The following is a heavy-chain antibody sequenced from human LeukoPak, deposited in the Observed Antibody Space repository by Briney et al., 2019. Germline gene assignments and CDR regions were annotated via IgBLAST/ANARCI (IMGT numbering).Heavy chain of an antibody. D-gene: IGHD5-18*01. CDR1: GLPFSAYA. Sequence: QAGGSLRLSCVASGLPFSAYAMSWVRQAAGRGLEWVATIGGAGGGPSYSNSVKGRFTISRDYSGNTLYLQMDSLTAEDTATYFCAKGDCTLYSCQKPGLDYWGQGTLVTVSS. CDR2: IGGAGGGP. CDR3: AKGDCTLYSCQKPGLDY. V-gene: IGHV3-23*01. J-gene: IGHJ4*02.